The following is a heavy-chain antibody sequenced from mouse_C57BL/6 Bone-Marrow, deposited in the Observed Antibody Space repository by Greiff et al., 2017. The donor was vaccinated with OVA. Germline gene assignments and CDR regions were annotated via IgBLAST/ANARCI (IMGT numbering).Heavy chain of an antibody. J-gene: IGHJ3*01. CDR2: IDPEDGET. CDR1: GFNIKDYY. CDR3: ARGTITTVVATR. Sequence: DVQLVESGAELVKPGASVKLSCTASGFNIKDYYMHWVKQRTEQGLEWIGRIDPEDGETKYAPKFQGKATITADTSSNTAYLQLSSLTSEDTAVYYCARGTITTVVATRWGQGTLVTVSA. D-gene: IGHD1-1*01. V-gene: IGHV14-2*01.